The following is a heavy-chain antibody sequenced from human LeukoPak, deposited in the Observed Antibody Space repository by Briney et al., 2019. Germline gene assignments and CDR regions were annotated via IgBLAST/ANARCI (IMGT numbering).Heavy chain of an antibody. CDR3: VRGGGSLDY. CDR1: GGTFNSYT. CDR2: IIPILGIP. Sequence: SVKVSCKASGGTFNSYTINWVRQAPGQGLEWMGKIIPILGIPNYAQKFQGRVTITADKSTSTAYMELSSLRSEDTAVCYCVRGGGSLDYWGQGTLVTVSS. J-gene: IGHJ4*02. V-gene: IGHV1-69*02. D-gene: IGHD1-26*01.